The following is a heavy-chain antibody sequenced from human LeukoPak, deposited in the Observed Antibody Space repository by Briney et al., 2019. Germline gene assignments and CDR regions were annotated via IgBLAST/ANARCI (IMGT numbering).Heavy chain of an antibody. CDR1: GFTFCSYG. V-gene: IGHV3-30*03. J-gene: IGHJ4*02. CDR2: ISYDGNYK. Sequence: GGSLRLSCAASGFTFCSYGMHWVRQAPGKGWEWGAVISYDGNYKYYADSVKGRFTISRDNSKNTLYLQMNSLRAEDTAVYYCARAVVGKEDLDYWGQGTLVAVSS. D-gene: IGHD6-19*01. CDR3: ARAVVGKEDLDY.